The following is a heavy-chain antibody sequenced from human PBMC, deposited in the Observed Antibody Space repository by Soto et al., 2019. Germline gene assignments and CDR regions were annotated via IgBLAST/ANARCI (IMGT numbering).Heavy chain of an antibody. D-gene: IGHD2-2*01. CDR1: GGSISSYY. CDR2: IYYSGST. J-gene: IGHJ4*02. V-gene: IGHV4-59*08. Sequence: SETLSLTCTVSGGSISSYYWSWIRQPPGKGLEWIGYIYYSGSTNYNPSLKSRVTISVDTSRNQFSLKLSSVTAADTAVYYCARQYCTSTRCYPGYFDYWGQGALVTVSS. CDR3: ARQYCTSTRCYPGYFDY.